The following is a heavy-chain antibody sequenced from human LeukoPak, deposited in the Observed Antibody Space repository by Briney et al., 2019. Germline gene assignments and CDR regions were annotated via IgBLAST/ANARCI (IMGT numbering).Heavy chain of an antibody. V-gene: IGHV4-59*08. CDR3: ARHLTYYYYGMDV. CDR2: IYYSGST. Sequence: KPSETLSLTCTVSGGSISSYYWSWIRQPPGQGLELIGYIYYSGSTNYNPSLKSRVTISVDTSKNQFSLKLSSVTAADTAVYYCARHLTYYYYGMDVWGQGTTVTVSS. J-gene: IGHJ6*02. CDR1: GGSISSYY.